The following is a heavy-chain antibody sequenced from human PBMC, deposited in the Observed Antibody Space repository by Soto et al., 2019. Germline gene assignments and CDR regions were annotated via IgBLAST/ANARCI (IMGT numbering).Heavy chain of an antibody. J-gene: IGHJ5*02. D-gene: IGHD3-3*01. CDR2: INGNDGST. V-gene: IGHV3-23*01. Sequence: EVQLLESGGGLVQPGGSLRLSCAASGFTFSSYAMSWVRQAPGKGLEWVSTINGNDGSTYYAHSVKGRFTISRDNSKSTVYLQKHSLRVEDTAVYYCEKAGRIFGVVMNNWFDPWGQGNLVTVSS. CDR3: EKAGRIFGVVMNNWFDP. CDR1: GFTFSSYA.